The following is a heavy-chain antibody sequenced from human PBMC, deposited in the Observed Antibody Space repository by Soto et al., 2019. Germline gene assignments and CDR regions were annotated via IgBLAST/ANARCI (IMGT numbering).Heavy chain of an antibody. CDR3: ARRGSGSYYDY. J-gene: IGHJ4*02. CDR2: ISGSGGST. D-gene: IGHD1-26*01. V-gene: IGHV3-23*01. CDR1: GFTFSSYA. Sequence: EVQLLESGGGLVQPGGSLRLSCVASGFTFSSYAMRWVRQAPVKGLEWVSAISGSGGSTYYADCVKGRFTISRDNSKNTLYLQMTSLRAEDTAVYYCARRGSGSYYDYWGQGTLVTVSS.